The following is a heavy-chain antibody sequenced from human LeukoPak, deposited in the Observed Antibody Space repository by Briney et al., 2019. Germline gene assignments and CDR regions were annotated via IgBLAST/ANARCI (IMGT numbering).Heavy chain of an antibody. J-gene: IGHJ3*02. CDR2: FFYTGST. D-gene: IGHD2-15*01. CDR3: ARGAGSTISNDAFDI. V-gene: IGHV4-30-4*07. Sequence: PSQTLSLTCAVSGGSISSGSYSWSWIRQPPGKGLEWIGYFFYTGSTYYNPSLKSRVTISLDTSKNQFSLNLSSVTAADTAMYYCARGAGSTISNDAFDIWGHGTMVTVSS. CDR1: GGSISSGSYS.